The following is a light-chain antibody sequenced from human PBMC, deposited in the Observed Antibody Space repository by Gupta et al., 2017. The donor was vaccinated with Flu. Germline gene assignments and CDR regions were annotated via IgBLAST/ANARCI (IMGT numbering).Light chain of an antibody. Sequence: QSALTQPASVSASPGQSITISCTGTSSDIGTYNLVSWYQQHPGKAPKLLIYEGSERPLGVSSRLSGSKSGKTACLTISGLQAEDEAAYYCCSYTGRSPVVFGGGTTVTVL. V-gene: IGLV2-23*01. CDR2: EGS. CDR1: SSDIGTYNL. CDR3: CSYTGRSPVV. J-gene: IGLJ2*01.